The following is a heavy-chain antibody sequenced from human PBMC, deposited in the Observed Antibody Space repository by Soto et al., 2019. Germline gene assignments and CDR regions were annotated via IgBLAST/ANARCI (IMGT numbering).Heavy chain of an antibody. CDR3: ARVYLGDYYDSVPLRTGGSAYDI. J-gene: IGHJ3*02. CDR1: GGTFSSYT. Sequence: QVQLVQSGAEVKKPGSSVKVSCKASGGTFSSYTISWVRQAPGQGLEWMGRIIPILGTVNSAQKFQGRVTMTGDESTSTAYMELSRLRGEDTAVYYCARVYLGDYYDSVPLRTGGSAYDIWGQGTMITVSS. D-gene: IGHD3-22*01. CDR2: IIPILGTV. V-gene: IGHV1-69*08.